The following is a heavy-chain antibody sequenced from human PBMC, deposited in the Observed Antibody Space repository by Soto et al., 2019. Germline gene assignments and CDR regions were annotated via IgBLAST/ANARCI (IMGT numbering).Heavy chain of an antibody. CDR1: GGSISNYY. D-gene: IGHD6-6*01. CDR2: ISGSGGST. J-gene: IGHJ4*02. Sequence: ETLSLTCTVSGGSISNYYWNWIRLSPGKGLEWVSAISGSGGSTYYADSVKGRFTISRDNSKNTLYLQMNSLRAEDTAVYYCAKDIGWGAARPLWGQGTLVTVSS. V-gene: IGHV3-23*01. CDR3: AKDIGWGAARPL.